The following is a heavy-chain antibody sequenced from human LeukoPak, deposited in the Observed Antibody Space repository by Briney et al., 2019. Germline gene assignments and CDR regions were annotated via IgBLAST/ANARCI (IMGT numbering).Heavy chain of an antibody. J-gene: IGHJ4*02. D-gene: IGHD5-24*01. CDR1: GGSISSYY. CDR3: ARKRDGYNFDY. CDR2: IYYSGST. V-gene: IGHV4-59*01. Sequence: SETLSLTCTVSGGSISSYYWSWIRQPPGKGLEWIGYIYYSGSTNYNPSLKSRVTISVDTSKNQFSLKLSSVAAADTAVYYCARKRDGYNFDYWGQGTLVTVSS.